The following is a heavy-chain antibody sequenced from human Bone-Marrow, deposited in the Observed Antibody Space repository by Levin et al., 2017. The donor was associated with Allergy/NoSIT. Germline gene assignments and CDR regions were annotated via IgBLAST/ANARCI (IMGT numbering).Heavy chain of an antibody. V-gene: IGHV4-30-2*06. D-gene: IGHD3-10*01. Sequence: LRLSCNVSGDSFSSGQYSWSWIRQSPGTGLEWIGYTLHTGRPYPNPSLRSRVILSVDKSKSQFSLQLKSVTAADTAMYFCVGKHNYGFLGVLKDAFEIWGQGIMVIVSS. CDR1: GDSFSSGQYS. CDR2: TLHTGRP. CDR3: VGKHNYGFLGVLKDAFEI. J-gene: IGHJ3*02.